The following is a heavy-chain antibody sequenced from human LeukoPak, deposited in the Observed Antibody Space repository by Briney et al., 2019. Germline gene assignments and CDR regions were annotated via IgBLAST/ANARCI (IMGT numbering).Heavy chain of an antibody. V-gene: IGHV3-30*04. Sequence: PGRSLRLSCAASGFTFTGYAMHWVRQAPGKGLEWVAVISYDASSEYYADSVKGRFTISRDNSKNTLYLQMSSLRAEDTAVFYCASGSGHWGQGTLVTVSS. D-gene: IGHD2-2*03. CDR2: ISYDASSE. CDR1: GFTFTGYA. J-gene: IGHJ4*02. CDR3: ASGSGH.